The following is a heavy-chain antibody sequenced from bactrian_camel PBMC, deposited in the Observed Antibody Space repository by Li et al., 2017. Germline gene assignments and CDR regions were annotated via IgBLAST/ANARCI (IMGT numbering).Heavy chain of an antibody. V-gene: IGHV3S54*01. CDR1: GKAVDNVC. CDR2: VYRGGDST. Sequence: HVQLVESGGGSVQAGGSLTLTCSASGKAVDNVCLAWFRQAPGSQREGVAAVYRGGDSTFYADSLKGRFTISRNDLNDTTYLQMDNVKSEDTALYYCGTRYPGSWYRTYWGPGTQVTVS. CDR3: GTRYPGSWYRTY. J-gene: IGHJ4*01. D-gene: IGHD6*01.